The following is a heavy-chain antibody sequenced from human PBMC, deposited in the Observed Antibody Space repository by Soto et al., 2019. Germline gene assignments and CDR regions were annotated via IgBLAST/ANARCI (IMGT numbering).Heavy chain of an antibody. J-gene: IGHJ6*02. Sequence: PSETLSLTCTVSGGSVSSGSYYWSWIRQPPGKGLEWIGYIYYSGSTNYNPSLKSRVTITRDMSTSTAYMELSSLRSEDTAVYYCAAGWLRFLEWFPQPYYGMDVWGQGTTVTVSS. V-gene: IGHV4-61*01. D-gene: IGHD3-3*01. CDR2: IYYSGST. CDR1: GGSVSSGSYY. CDR3: AAGWLRFLEWFPQPYYGMDV.